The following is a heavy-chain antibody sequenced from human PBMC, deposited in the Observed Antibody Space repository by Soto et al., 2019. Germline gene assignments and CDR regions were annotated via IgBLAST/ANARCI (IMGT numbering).Heavy chain of an antibody. CDR2: MNPNSGNT. CDR3: ARGTYGGPWEWLFEMYYVKD. V-gene: IGHV1-8*01. Sequence: QVQLVQYGAEVKKPGASVKVSCKASGYTFTSYDINWVRQATGQGLEWRGCMNPNSGNTGNAQKFQGRATMTMNTSIRTAYMELSSLISEDKAGYSCARGTYGGPWEWLFEMYYVKDGGQRSLVTV. CDR1: GYTFTSYD. J-gene: IGHJ4*02. D-gene: IGHD6-19*01.